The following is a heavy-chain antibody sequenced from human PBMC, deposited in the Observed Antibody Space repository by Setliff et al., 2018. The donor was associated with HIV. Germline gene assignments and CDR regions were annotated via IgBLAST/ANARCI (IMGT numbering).Heavy chain of an antibody. Sequence: GGSLRLSCAASGFTFSSYSMNWVRQAPGKGLEWVSFINSHGNRTTYADSVRGRFTISRDNAKNTLYLQMNSLRADDTAVYFCTRVPDPWGQGTLVTVSS. CDR2: INSHGNRT. J-gene: IGHJ5*02. V-gene: IGHV3-74*01. CDR3: TRVPDP. CDR1: GFTFSSYS.